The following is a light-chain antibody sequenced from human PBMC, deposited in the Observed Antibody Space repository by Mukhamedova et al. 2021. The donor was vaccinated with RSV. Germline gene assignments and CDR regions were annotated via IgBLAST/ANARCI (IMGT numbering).Light chain of an antibody. CDR3: QQYNSS. V-gene: IGKV1-5*03. Sequence: WYQRRLHGKAPKLLIYKASNLENGVPSRFSGSGSGTEFILTISSLQPDDFATYYCQQYNSSFGQGTRLEIK. CDR2: KAS. J-gene: IGKJ5*01.